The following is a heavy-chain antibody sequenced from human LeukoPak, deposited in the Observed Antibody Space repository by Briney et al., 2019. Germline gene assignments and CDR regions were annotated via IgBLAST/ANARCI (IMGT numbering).Heavy chain of an antibody. CDR1: GGTFSSYA. CDR2: IIPIFGTA. Sequence: ASVKVSCKASGGTFSSYAISWVRQAPGQGLEWMGGIIPIFGTASYAQKFQGRVTITADKSTSTAYMELSSLRSEDTAVYYCAILSGYSYGYMGYWGQGTLVTVSS. CDR3: AILSGYSYGYMGY. D-gene: IGHD5-18*01. J-gene: IGHJ4*02. V-gene: IGHV1-69*06.